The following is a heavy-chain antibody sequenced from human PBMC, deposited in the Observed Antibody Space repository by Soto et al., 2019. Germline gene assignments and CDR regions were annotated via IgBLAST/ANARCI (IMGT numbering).Heavy chain of an antibody. V-gene: IGHV3-30-3*01. CDR3: ARNRDGYDGYYY. CDR1: GFTFSSFA. J-gene: IGHJ4*02. CDR2: ISNDGGNE. Sequence: QVQLVESGGGVVQPGRSLRLSCAASGFTFSSFAMHWVRQAPGKGLEWVAVISNDGGNEYYADSVKGRFTISRDNSKNTLYLHMNSLRAEDTAVYYCARNRDGYDGYYYWGQGALVTVSS. D-gene: IGHD5-12*01.